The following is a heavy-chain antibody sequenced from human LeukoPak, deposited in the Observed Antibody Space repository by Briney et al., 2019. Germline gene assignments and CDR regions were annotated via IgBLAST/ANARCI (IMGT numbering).Heavy chain of an antibody. D-gene: IGHD5-18*01. V-gene: IGHV4-39*01. CDR3: ARRGSYGYTFDY. CDR1: GGSISSSAYY. Sequence: SETLSLTCTVSGGSISSSAYYWGWVRQPPGKGLEWIGSILYSGSTYYNPSLKSRVTISVDTSKNQFSLKLSSVTAADTAVFYCARRGSYGYTFDYWGQGTLVTVSS. CDR2: ILYSGST. J-gene: IGHJ4*02.